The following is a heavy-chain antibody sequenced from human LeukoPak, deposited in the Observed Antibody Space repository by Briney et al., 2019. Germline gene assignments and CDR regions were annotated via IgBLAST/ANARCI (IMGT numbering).Heavy chain of an antibody. D-gene: IGHD2-2*01. CDR2: ISSDGSST. V-gene: IGHV3-74*01. J-gene: IGHJ6*04. CDR3: PRGLPSTSCYGCPLYYYGMDV. CDR1: GFTFSSYW. Sequence: GGSLRLSCAASGFTFSSYWMHWVRQAPGKGLVWVSRISSDGSSTSYADSVKGRFTISRDNAKNTLYLQMNSLRAEDTAVYYCPRGLPSTSCYGCPLYYYGMDVWGKGTTVTVSS.